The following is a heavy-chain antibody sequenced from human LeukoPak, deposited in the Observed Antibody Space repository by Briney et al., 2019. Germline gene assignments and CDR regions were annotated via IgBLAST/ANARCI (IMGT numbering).Heavy chain of an antibody. CDR3: ARGPLTMVRGVIRGSFFDY. V-gene: IGHV1-8*01. CDR1: GYTFTSYD. J-gene: IGHJ4*02. D-gene: IGHD3-10*01. Sequence: ASVKVSCKPSGYTFTSYDINWVRQATGQGLEWMGWMNPNSGNTGYAQKFQGRVTMTRNTSISTAYMELSSLRSEDTAVYYCARGPLTMVRGVIRGSFFDYWGQGTLVTVSS. CDR2: MNPNSGNT.